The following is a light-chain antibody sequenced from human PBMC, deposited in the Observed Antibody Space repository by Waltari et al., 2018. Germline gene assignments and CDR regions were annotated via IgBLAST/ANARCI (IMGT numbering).Light chain of an antibody. Sequence: EIVLTQSPATLSLSPGERATLSCRAGQSVSSYLAWYQQKPGQAPRLLIYDISDRATGIPARFSGSGSGTDFTLTISSLEPEGFAVYYCQQRNTWPWTFGQGTKVEIK. CDR2: DIS. CDR3: QQRNTWPWT. J-gene: IGKJ1*01. V-gene: IGKV3-11*01. CDR1: QSVSSY.